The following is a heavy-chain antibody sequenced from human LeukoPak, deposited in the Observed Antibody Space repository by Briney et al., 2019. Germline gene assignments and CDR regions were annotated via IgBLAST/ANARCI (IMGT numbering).Heavy chain of an antibody. D-gene: IGHD3-22*01. Sequence: SGTLSLTCAVSGGSISSSNWWSWVRQPPGKGLEWIGEIYHSGSTNYNPSLKSRVTISVDTSKNQFSLKLTSVTAADTAVFYCATHSSYYDTSSYSGSYYFDYWGQGTLVTVSS. CDR1: GGSISSSNW. J-gene: IGHJ4*02. V-gene: IGHV4-4*02. CDR3: ATHSSYYDTSSYSGSYYFDY. CDR2: IYHSGST.